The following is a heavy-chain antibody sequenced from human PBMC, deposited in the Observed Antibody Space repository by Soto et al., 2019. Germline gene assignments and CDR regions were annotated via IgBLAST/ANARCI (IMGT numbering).Heavy chain of an antibody. V-gene: IGHV3-53*01. CDR3: ASITMVRGWFEP. J-gene: IGHJ5*02. D-gene: IGHD3-10*01. CDR2: IYSGGST. CDR1: GFTVSSNY. Sequence: EVQLVESGGGLIQPGGSLRLSCAASGFTVSSNYMSWVRQAPGKGLEWVSVIYSGGSTYYADSVKGRFAISRDNSKNTLYLQMNSRRAEDTAVYYCASITMVRGWFEPWGQGTLVTVSS.